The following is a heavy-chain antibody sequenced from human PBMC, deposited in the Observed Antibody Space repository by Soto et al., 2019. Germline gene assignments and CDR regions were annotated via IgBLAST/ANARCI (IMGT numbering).Heavy chain of an antibody. J-gene: IGHJ4*02. CDR3: ARSPRSSPYFDC. Sequence: GESLKISCQSSVYTFSNFWIAWVRQLPGKGLEWMGIIYPGDYETRYSPSFHGKVTISADRSIGTAYLQWSSLEASDSAFYFCARSPRSSPYFDCWGQGALVTVSS. CDR1: VYTFSNFW. V-gene: IGHV5-51*01. CDR2: IYPGDYET. D-gene: IGHD6-13*01.